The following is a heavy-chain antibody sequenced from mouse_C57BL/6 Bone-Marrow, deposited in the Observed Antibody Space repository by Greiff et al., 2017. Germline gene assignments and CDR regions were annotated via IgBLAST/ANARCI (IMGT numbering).Heavy chain of an antibody. Sequence: EVQLVESGGGLVKPGGSLKLSCAASGFTFSDYGMHWVRQAPEKGLEWVAYISSGSSTSYYADTVKGRFTISGDNAKNTLFLQMTSLRSEDTAMYYCARPMDYGGQGTSVTVSS. CDR3: ARPMDY. V-gene: IGHV5-17*01. CDR2: ISSGSSTS. CDR1: GFTFSDYG. J-gene: IGHJ4*01.